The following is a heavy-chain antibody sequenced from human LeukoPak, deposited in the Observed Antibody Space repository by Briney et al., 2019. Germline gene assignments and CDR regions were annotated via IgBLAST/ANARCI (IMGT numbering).Heavy chain of an antibody. CDR3: AKEFIAGDGHVDCDS. D-gene: IGHD5-24*01. J-gene: IGHJ4*02. Sequence: GGSLRLSCAASGFTISTYAMTWVRQAPGKGLEWVSSITSSGATTYYADSVKGRFTISRDISKNTLYLQMNSLTAEDSAVYYCAKEFIAGDGHVDCDSWGQGALVTVSS. V-gene: IGHV3-23*01. CDR1: GFTISTYA. CDR2: ITSSGATT.